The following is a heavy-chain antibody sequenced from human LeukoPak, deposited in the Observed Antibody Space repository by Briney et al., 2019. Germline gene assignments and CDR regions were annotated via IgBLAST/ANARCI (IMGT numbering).Heavy chain of an antibody. Sequence: ASVKVSCKASGYPFTSYGISWVRQAPGQGLEWMGWISAYNGNTNYAQNLQGRVTMTTDTSTSTAYMELRSLRSDDTAVYYCARDPRYYGSGSYSNYYYGMDVWGQGTTVTVSS. V-gene: IGHV1-18*01. CDR2: ISAYNGNT. CDR1: GYPFTSYG. D-gene: IGHD3-10*01. CDR3: ARDPRYYGSGSYSNYYYGMDV. J-gene: IGHJ6*02.